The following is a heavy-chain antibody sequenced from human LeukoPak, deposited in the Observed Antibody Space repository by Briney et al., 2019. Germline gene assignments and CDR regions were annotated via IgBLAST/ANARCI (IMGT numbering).Heavy chain of an antibody. CDR1: GFTFSDYD. CDR3: AREGYSYGYGQTADSGAFDI. CDR2: ISSSGSTI. Sequence: GGSLRLSCAASGFTFSDYDMSWIRQAPGKGLEWVSYISSSGSTIYYADSVKGRFTISRANAKNSLYLQMNSLRAEDTAVYYCAREGYSYGYGQTADSGAFDIWGQGTMVTVSS. V-gene: IGHV3-11*04. D-gene: IGHD5-18*01. J-gene: IGHJ3*02.